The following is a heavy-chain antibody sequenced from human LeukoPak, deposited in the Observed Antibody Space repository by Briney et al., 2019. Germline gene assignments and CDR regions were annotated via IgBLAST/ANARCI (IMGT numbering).Heavy chain of an antibody. J-gene: IGHJ4*02. CDR3: AKGFSRTSSHYYDSSGYPYH. CDR2: ISYDGSNK. CDR1: GFTFSSYG. V-gene: IGHV3-30*18. D-gene: IGHD3-22*01. Sequence: GGSLRLSCAASGFTFSSYGMHWVRQAPGKGLEWVAVISYDGSNKYYADSVKGRFTISRDNSKNTLYLQMNSLRAEDTAVYYCAKGFSRTSSHYYDSSGYPYHWGQGTLVTVSS.